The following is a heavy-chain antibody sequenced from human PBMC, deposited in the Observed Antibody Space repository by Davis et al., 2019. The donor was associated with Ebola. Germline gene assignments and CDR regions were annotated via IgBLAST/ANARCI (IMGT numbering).Heavy chain of an antibody. J-gene: IGHJ3*02. CDR3: ARVGGSYFAFDI. V-gene: IGHV4-34*01. Sequence: PGGSLRLSCAVYGGSFSGYYWSWIRQPPGKGLEWIGEINHSGSTNYNPSLKSRVTISVDTSKNQFSLKLSSVTAADTAVYYCARVGGSYFAFDIWGQGTMVTVSS. D-gene: IGHD1-26*01. CDR1: GGSFSGYY. CDR2: INHSGST.